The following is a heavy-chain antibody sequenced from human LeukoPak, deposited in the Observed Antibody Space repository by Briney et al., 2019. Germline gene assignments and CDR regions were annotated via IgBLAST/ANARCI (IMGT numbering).Heavy chain of an antibody. Sequence: GGSLRLSCAASGFTFSSYAMHWVRQAPGKGLEYVLAISSNGGSTYYANSVKGRFTISRDNSRNTLYLQMGSLRAEDMAVYYCASFSIAVAGTRGAFDIWGQGTMVTVSS. CDR2: ISSNGGST. CDR1: GFTFSSYA. V-gene: IGHV3-64*01. CDR3: ASFSIAVAGTRGAFDI. D-gene: IGHD6-19*01. J-gene: IGHJ3*02.